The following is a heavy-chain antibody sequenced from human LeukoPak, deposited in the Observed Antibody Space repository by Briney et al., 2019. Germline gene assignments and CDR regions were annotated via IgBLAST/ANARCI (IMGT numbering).Heavy chain of an antibody. V-gene: IGHV3-30*04. Sequence: GGSLRLSCAASGFTFSSYAMHWVRQAPGKGLEWVAVISYDGSNKYYADSVKGRSTISRDNSKNTLYLQMNSLRAEDTAVYYCARDCGGGGDCCNFDYWGQGTLVTVSS. D-gene: IGHD2-21*02. J-gene: IGHJ4*02. CDR2: ISYDGSNK. CDR1: GFTFSSYA. CDR3: ARDCGGGGDCCNFDY.